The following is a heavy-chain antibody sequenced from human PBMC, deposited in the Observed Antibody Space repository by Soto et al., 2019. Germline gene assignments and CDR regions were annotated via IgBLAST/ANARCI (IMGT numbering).Heavy chain of an antibody. J-gene: IGHJ4*02. D-gene: IGHD2-2*01. V-gene: IGHV3-74*01. Sequence: GGALRLSCAASGFTFRGDWMHWVRQGAGKGLVWVSRINMDGSSTNYADSVKGRFTISRDNAKNTLYLQMNSLRVDDTAVYYCARGPRGLYHHDYWGQGALVTVSS. CDR3: ARGPRGLYHHDY. CDR2: INMDGSST. CDR1: GFTFRGDW.